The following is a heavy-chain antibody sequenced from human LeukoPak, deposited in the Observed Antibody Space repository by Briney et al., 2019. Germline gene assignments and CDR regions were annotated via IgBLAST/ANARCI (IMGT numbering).Heavy chain of an antibody. D-gene: IGHD6-13*01. CDR3: ARGPAAGIGAY. V-gene: IGHV1-2*02. CDR1: GYTFIGYY. J-gene: IGHJ4*02. CDR2: INPNSGVT. Sequence: GASVKVSCNGSGYTFIGYYMHWVRHAPGQGLDWMGWINPNSGVTNYPQKFQGRVTMTWDTSTGTGYMELTRLTSDDTAVYYCARGPAAGIGAYWGQGTLVTVSS.